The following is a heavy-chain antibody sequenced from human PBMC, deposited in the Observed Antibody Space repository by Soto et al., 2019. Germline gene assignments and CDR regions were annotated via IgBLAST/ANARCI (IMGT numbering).Heavy chain of an antibody. V-gene: IGHV4-39*01. J-gene: IGHJ5*02. CDR1: GGSISSSSYY. D-gene: IGHD3-10*01. CDR2: IYYSGST. CDR3: ARHRVGKRGYGSGSYLNWFDP. Sequence: SETLSLTCTVSGGSISSSSYYWGWIRQPPGKGLEWIGSIYYSGSTYYNPSLKSRVTISVDTSKHQFSLKLSSVTAADTAVYYCARHRVGKRGYGSGSYLNWFDPWGQGTLVTAPQ.